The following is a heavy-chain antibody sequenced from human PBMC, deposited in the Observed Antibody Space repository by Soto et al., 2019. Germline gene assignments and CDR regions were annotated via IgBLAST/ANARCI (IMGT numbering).Heavy chain of an antibody. CDR3: GVDIVATIAPYDAFDI. Sequence: PKASVKVSCKASGYTFTSYGISWVRQAPGQGLEWMGWISAYNGNTNYAQKLQGRVTMTTDTSTSTAYMELRSLRSDDTAVYYCGVDIVATIAPYDAFDIWGQGTMVTVSS. D-gene: IGHD5-12*01. CDR1: GYTFTSYG. CDR2: ISAYNGNT. J-gene: IGHJ3*02. V-gene: IGHV1-18*01.